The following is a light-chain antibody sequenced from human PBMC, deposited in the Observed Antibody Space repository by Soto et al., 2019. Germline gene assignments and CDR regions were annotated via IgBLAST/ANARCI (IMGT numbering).Light chain of an antibody. CDR3: QQYNNWSKWT. Sequence: EIVMTQSPATLSVSPGERATLSCRASQSVSSNLAWYQQKPGQAPRLLIYGASTRATGIPARFSGSGSGTEFIFTISSLQSEDFAVYYCQQYNNWSKWTFGQGTKVDIK. V-gene: IGKV3-15*01. CDR2: GAS. CDR1: QSVSSN. J-gene: IGKJ1*01.